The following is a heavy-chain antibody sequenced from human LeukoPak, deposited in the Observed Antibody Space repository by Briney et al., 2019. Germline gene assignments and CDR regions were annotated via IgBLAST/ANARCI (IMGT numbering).Heavy chain of an antibody. CDR1: SYSIRSGYY. J-gene: IGHJ4*02. Sequence: SETLSLTCTVSSYSIRSGYYWGWIRQPPGKGLEWIGSIYHTGSAYDNPSLKSRVTISMDTSKNQFSLKLSSVTAADTAVYYCARAGDIAMAYPAYFDYWGQGTPVTVSS. V-gene: IGHV4-38-2*02. CDR3: ARAGDIAMAYPAYFDY. CDR2: IYHTGSA. D-gene: IGHD5-18*01.